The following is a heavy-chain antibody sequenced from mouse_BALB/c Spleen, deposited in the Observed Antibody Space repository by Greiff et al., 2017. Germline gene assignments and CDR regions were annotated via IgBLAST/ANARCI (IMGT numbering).Heavy chain of an antibody. CDR2: ISYSGST. J-gene: IGHJ2*01. D-gene: IGHD2-10*01. CDR3: AVLLPYYFDY. V-gene: IGHV3-2*02. Sequence: EVQLQESGPGLVKPSQSLPLTCTVTGYSITSDYAWNWIRQFPGNKLEWMGYISYSGSTSYNPSLKSRISITRDTSKNQFFLQLNSVTTEDTATYYCAVLLPYYFDYWGQGTTLTVSA. CDR1: GYSITSDYA.